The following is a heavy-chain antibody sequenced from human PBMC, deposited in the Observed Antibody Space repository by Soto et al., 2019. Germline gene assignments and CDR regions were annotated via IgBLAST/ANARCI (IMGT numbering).Heavy chain of an antibody. V-gene: IGHV1-18*01. D-gene: IGHD5-12*01. CDR3: ARNPYSGYDFWDRINYYYYGMDV. J-gene: IGHJ6*02. CDR1: GYTFTSYG. Sequence: QVQLVQSGAEVKKPGASVKVSCKASGYTFTSYGISWVRQAPGQGLEWMGWISAYNGNTNYAQKLQGRVTMTTDTSTSTAYMELRSLRSDDTAVYYCARNPYSGYDFWDRINYYYYGMDVWGQGTTVTVSS. CDR2: ISAYNGNT.